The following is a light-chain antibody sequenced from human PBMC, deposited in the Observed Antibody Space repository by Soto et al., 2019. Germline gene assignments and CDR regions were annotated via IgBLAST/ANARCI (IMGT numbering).Light chain of an antibody. CDR3: LQDYNYPWT. V-gene: IGKV1-6*01. CDR1: QGIRND. Sequence: AIQMTQSPSSLSASVGDRVTITCRASQGIRNDLGWYQQKPGKAPKLLIYAASSLESGVPSRFSGSGSGTDFTLTISSLQPEDCATYYCLQDYNYPWTFGQGTKVEIK. CDR2: AAS. J-gene: IGKJ1*01.